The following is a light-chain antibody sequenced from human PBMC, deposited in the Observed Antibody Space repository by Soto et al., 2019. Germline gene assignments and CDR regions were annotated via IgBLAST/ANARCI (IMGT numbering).Light chain of an antibody. CDR3: AACDNSLYGPV. Sequence: QSVLTQPPSASGTPGQRVTIACSGSSSNIGSNAVNWYQHLPGTAPKLLIYSNDQRLSGVPDRFSGSKSGTSASLVISGLQSEDGADYYCAACDNSLYGPVFGGGTKVTVL. CDR1: SSNIGSNA. J-gene: IGLJ3*02. CDR2: SND. V-gene: IGLV1-44*01.